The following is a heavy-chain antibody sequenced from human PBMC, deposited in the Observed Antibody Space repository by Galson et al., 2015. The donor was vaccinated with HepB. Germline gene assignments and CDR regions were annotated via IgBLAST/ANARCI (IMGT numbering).Heavy chain of an antibody. V-gene: IGHV6-1*01. CDR1: GDSVSSNSAA. Sequence: CAISGDSVSSNSAAWNWIRQSPSRGLEWLGRTCYRSKWYNDYAVSVKSRITINPDTSKNQFSLQLNSVTPEDTAVYYCAREGYYGSGSYSNPYWYFDLWGRGTLVTVSS. J-gene: IGHJ2*01. CDR3: AREGYYGSGSYSNPYWYFDL. D-gene: IGHD3-10*01. CDR2: TCYRSKWYN.